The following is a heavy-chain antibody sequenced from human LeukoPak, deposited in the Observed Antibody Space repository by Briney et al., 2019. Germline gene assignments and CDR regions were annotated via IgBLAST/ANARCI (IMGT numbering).Heavy chain of an antibody. CDR1: GGSISSSSYY. CDR2: IYYSGST. D-gene: IGHD5-18*01. J-gene: IGHJ4*02. Sequence: SETLSLTCTVSGGSISSSSYYWGWIRQPPGKGLEWIGSIYYSGSTYYNPSLKSRVTISVDTSKNQFSLKLSSVTAADTAVYYCARVRSKVTALFDYWGQGTLVTVSS. CDR3: ARVRSKVTALFDY. V-gene: IGHV4-39*07.